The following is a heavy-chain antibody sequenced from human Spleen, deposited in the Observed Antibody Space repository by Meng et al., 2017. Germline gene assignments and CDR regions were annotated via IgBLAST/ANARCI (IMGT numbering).Heavy chain of an antibody. J-gene: IGHJ6*02. CDR1: GGSISITNYY. D-gene: IGHD6-13*01. V-gene: IGHV4-39*07. CDR3: VRGSSWKRGYYGMDV. Sequence: SETLSLTCTASGGSISITNYYWGWFRQSPGKGLEWIGSIYYSGTTYYNPSLKSRVTISVDTSKNQFSLKLSSVTAADTAVYYCVRGSSWKRGYYGMDVWGQGTTVTVSS. CDR2: IYYSGTT.